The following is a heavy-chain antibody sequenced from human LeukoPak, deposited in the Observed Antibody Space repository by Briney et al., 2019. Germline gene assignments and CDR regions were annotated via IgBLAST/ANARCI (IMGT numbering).Heavy chain of an antibody. CDR1: GGSISSYY. V-gene: IGHV4-34*01. Sequence: PSETLSLTCTVSGGSISSYYWSWIRQPPGKGLEWIGEINHSGSTNYNPSLKSRVTISVDTSKNQFSLKLSSVTAADTAVYYCARGPQWLRFSCGFDYWGQGTLVTVSS. D-gene: IGHD5-12*01. CDR3: ARGPQWLRFSCGFDY. J-gene: IGHJ4*02. CDR2: INHSGST.